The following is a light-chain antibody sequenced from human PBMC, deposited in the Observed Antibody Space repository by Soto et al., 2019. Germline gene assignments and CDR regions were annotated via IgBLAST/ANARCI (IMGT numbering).Light chain of an antibody. CDR2: GAS. Sequence: EIVLTQSPGTLSLSPGEIATLSCRASQSVSSSYLAWYQQKPGQAPRLLIYGASIRATGIPDRFSGSGSGTDFTLTISRLEPEDFAVYYCQQYDSSPLTFGGGTKVEIK. CDR3: QQYDSSPLT. CDR1: QSVSSSY. J-gene: IGKJ4*01. V-gene: IGKV3-20*01.